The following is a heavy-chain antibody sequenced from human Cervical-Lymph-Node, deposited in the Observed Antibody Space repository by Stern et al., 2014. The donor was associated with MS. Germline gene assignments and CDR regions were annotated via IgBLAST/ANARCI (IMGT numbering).Heavy chain of an antibody. D-gene: IGHD1-26*01. CDR1: GGSISSSGYY. Sequence: QVQLVQSDPGLVKPSQTLSLTCTVSGGSISSSGYYWSWIRQPADKGLEWIGRIHDSGSTYYNPSLKSRVTISMDTAQKQFSLKLTPGTAADTAVYYCATTRWDLFTWNWFDPWGQGTLVTVSS. CDR2: IHDSGST. V-gene: IGHV4-61*02. CDR3: ATTRWDLFTWNWFDP. J-gene: IGHJ5*02.